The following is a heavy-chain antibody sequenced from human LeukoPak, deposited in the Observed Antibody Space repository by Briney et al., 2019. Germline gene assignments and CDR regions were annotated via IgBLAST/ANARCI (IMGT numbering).Heavy chain of an antibody. Sequence: SETLSLTCTVSGYSISSGYHWGWIRQPPGKGLEWIGSIYHSGSTYYNPSLKSRVTISVDKSKNQFSLKLSSVTAADTAVYYCARRQWLVPFDYWGQGTLVTVSS. CDR3: ARRQWLVPFDY. D-gene: IGHD6-19*01. J-gene: IGHJ4*02. CDR2: IYHSGST. CDR1: GYSISSGYH. V-gene: IGHV4-38-2*02.